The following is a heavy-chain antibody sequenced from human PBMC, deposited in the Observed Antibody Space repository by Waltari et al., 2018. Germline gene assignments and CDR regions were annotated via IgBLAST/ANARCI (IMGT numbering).Heavy chain of an antibody. CDR3: ARASSIVVVIPLRY. CDR2: INPNSGGT. Sequence: QVQLVQSGAAVKKPGASVKVSCKASGYTFTGYYMHRVRQAPGQGLEWMGRINPNSGGTNYAQKFQGRVTMTRDTSISTAYMELSRLRSDDTAVYYCARASSIVVVIPLRYWGQGTLVTVSS. V-gene: IGHV1-2*06. J-gene: IGHJ4*02. D-gene: IGHD2-21*01. CDR1: GYTFTGYY.